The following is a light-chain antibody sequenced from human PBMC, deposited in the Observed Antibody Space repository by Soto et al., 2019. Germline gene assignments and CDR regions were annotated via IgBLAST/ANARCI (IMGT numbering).Light chain of an antibody. Sequence: DIQMTQSPSSVSASVGDRVTITCLASHGISSWLVWYQQKPGKTPKLLIYAASSLQSGVPSRFSGSGSGTDFTLTISSLQAEDFATYYCQQAYSFPITFGQGTRLEIK. CDR1: HGISSW. V-gene: IGKV1-12*01. J-gene: IGKJ5*01. CDR2: AAS. CDR3: QQAYSFPIT.